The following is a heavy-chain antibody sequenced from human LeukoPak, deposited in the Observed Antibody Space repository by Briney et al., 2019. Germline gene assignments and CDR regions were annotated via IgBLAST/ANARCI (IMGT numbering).Heavy chain of an antibody. V-gene: IGHV3-21*01. Sequence: GGSLRLSCVASGVTLSNYAMSWARQAPGKGLEWVSSISSSSSYIYYADSVKGRFTISRDNAKNSLYLQMNSLRAEDTAVYYCARPGYSSGWYSYYYYGMDVWGQGTTVTVSS. CDR2: ISSSSSYI. CDR1: GVTLSNYA. J-gene: IGHJ6*02. D-gene: IGHD6-19*01. CDR3: ARPGYSSGWYSYYYYGMDV.